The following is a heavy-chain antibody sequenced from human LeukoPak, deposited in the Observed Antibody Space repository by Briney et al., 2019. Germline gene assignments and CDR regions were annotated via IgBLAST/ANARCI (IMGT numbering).Heavy chain of an antibody. Sequence: GGSLRLSCAASGFTFSTYAVNWVRQAPGKGLEWVSAISSSGGTTYYADSVKGRFSISRDNSKNTLYLQMNSLRAEDTAVYYCAKDRTGWPTNFDSWGQGTLVTVSA. CDR1: GFTFSTYA. CDR2: ISSSGGTT. CDR3: AKDRTGWPTNFDS. J-gene: IGHJ4*02. D-gene: IGHD3/OR15-3a*01. V-gene: IGHV3-23*01.